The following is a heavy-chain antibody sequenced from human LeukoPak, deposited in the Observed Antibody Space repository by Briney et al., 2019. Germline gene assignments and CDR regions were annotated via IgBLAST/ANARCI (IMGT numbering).Heavy chain of an antibody. J-gene: IGHJ4*02. CDR1: GYTFTSYG. D-gene: IGHD4-17*01. CDR3: ARGAYGDYVPYYFDY. CDR2: ISAYNGNT. Sequence: ASVKVSCKASGYTFTSYGISWVRQAPGQGLEWMGWISAYNGNTNYAQKLQGRVTMNTDTSTSTAYMELRSLRSDDTAVYYCARGAYGDYVPYYFDYWGQGTLVTVSS. V-gene: IGHV1-18*01.